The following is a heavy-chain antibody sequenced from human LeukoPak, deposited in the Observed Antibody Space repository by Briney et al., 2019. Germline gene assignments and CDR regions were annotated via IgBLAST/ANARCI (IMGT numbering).Heavy chain of an antibody. Sequence: GGSLRLSCAASGFTFSSCGFNCVRQAPGKGLEWVSSIGPTGTDRYYADSVRGRFTISRDNAKNSMYLQMDSLRDEDTAVYYCATETIGRHYDYWGQGTLLTVSS. V-gene: IGHV3-21*01. CDR1: GFTFSSCG. D-gene: IGHD1-14*01. CDR3: ATETIGRHYDY. CDR2: IGPTGTDR. J-gene: IGHJ4*02.